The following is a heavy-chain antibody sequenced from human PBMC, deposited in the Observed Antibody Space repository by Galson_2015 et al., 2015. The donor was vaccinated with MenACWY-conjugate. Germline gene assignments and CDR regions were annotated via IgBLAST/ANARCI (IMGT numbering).Heavy chain of an antibody. CDR2: IKADGSFS. V-gene: IGHV3-74*01. J-gene: IGHJ4*02. D-gene: IGHD1-1*01. CDR1: GFTFNNYW. Sequence: SLRLCCAASGFTFNNYWMHWGRHPPGKGVEWISYIKADGSFSNYADSVKGRFTISTDNAKNMVYLQMDGLGDEDTAVYFCARDNNWSFDSWGQGTLVTVSS. CDR3: ARDNNWSFDS.